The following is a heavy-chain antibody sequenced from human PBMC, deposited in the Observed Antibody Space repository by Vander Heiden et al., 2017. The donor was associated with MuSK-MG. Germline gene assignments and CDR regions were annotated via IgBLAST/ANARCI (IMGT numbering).Heavy chain of an antibody. CDR1: GYTFTSYG. CDR2: ISAYNGNT. D-gene: IGHD2-2*01. J-gene: IGHJ6*02. CDR3: AREDIVVVPAANEAYYYCGMDV. V-gene: IGHV1-18*01. Sequence: QVQLVQSGAEVKKPGASVKVSCKASGYTFTSYGISWVRQAPGQGLEWMGWISAYNGNTNYAQKLQGRVTMTTDTSTSTAYMELRSLRSDDTAVYYCAREDIVVVPAANEAYYYCGMDVWGQGTTVTVSS.